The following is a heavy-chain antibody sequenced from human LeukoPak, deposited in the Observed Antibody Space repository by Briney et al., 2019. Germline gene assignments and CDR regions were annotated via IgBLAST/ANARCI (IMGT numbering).Heavy chain of an antibody. V-gene: IGHV4-39*07. D-gene: IGHD6-19*01. CDR2: IYYSGST. Sequence: SETLSLTCTVSGGSISSSSYYWGWIRQPPGKGLEWIGSIYYSGSTYYNPSLKSRVTISVDTSKNQFSLKLSSVTAADTAVYYCARVNGYSSGWYGDYFDYWGQGTLVTVSS. J-gene: IGHJ4*02. CDR1: GGSISSSSYY. CDR3: ARVNGYSSGWYGDYFDY.